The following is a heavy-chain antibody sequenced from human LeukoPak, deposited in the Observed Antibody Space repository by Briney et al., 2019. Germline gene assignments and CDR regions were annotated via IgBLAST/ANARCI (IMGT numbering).Heavy chain of an antibody. D-gene: IGHD3-22*01. J-gene: IGHJ4*02. CDR2: IYYSGST. Sequence: PSETLSLTCTVSGGSISSSSYYWVWIRQPPGKGLEWIGSIYYSGSTYYNPSLKSRVTISVGASKSQVSLRLSSVTAADTAVYYCARAAHYDSSAFDYWGQGTLVTVSS. CDR3: ARAAHYDSSAFDY. V-gene: IGHV4-39*01. CDR1: GGSISSSSYY.